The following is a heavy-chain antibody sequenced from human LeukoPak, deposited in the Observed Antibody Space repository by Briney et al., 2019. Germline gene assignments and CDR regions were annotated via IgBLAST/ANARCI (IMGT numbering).Heavy chain of an antibody. CDR2: IYHSGST. J-gene: IGHJ2*01. V-gene: IGHV4-4*02. CDR3: ARTWSLEWSIYWYFDL. D-gene: IGHD3-3*01. CDR1: GGSISSSNW. Sequence: PSGTLSLTCAVSGGSISSSNWWSWVRQPPGKGLEWIGEIYHSGSTNYNPSLKSRVTISVDKSKNQFSLKLSSVTAADMAVYYCARTWSLEWSIYWYFDLWGRGTLVTVSS.